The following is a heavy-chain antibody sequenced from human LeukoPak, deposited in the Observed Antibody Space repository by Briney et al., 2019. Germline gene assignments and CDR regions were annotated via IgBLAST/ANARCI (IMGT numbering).Heavy chain of an antibody. D-gene: IGHD6-13*01. CDR3: ARGGIAAAGKPRAYYFDY. V-gene: IGHV4-59*01. CDR1: GGSISSYY. CDR2: IYYSGST. Sequence: SETLSLTCTVFGGSISSYYWSWIRQPPGKGLEWIGYIYYSGSTNYNPPPKSRVTISVDTSKNQFSLKLSSVTAADTAVYYCARGGIAAAGKPRAYYFDYWGQGTLVTVSS. J-gene: IGHJ4*02.